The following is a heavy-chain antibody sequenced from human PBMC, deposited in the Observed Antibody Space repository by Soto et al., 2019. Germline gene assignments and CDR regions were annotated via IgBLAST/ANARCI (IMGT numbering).Heavy chain of an antibody. D-gene: IGHD3-22*01. V-gene: IGHV3-53*01. J-gene: IGHJ4*02. CDR1: GFTVSSNY. Sequence: GGSLRLSCAASGFTVSSNYMSWVRQAPGKGLEWVSVIYSGGSKYYADSVKGRFTISRDNSKNTLYLQMNSLRAEDTAVYYCARGTNYYDSSGYYYDYWGQGT. CDR3: ARGTNYYDSSGYYYDY. CDR2: IYSGGSK.